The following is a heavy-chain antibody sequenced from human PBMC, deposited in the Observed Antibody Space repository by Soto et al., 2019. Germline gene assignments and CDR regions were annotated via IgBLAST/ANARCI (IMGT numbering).Heavy chain of an antibody. J-gene: IGHJ5*02. Sequence: PGGSLRLSCAASVLTLSSYAMNWVRHSPGKGLEWVSSISGSGAATYYADSVKGRFTISRDNSKNTLYLQMNSLRAEDTAVYYCAKAPSAPMMVVGPSFEPWGQGTQVSGSS. CDR2: ISGSGAAT. D-gene: IGHD3-22*01. CDR3: AKAPSAPMMVVGPSFEP. CDR1: VLTLSSYA. V-gene: IGHV3-23*01.